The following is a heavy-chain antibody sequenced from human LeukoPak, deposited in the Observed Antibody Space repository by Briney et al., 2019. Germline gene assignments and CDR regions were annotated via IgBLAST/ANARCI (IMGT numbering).Heavy chain of an antibody. CDR3: ARGGDIVVVPAAPRGYNWFDP. V-gene: IGHV4-34*01. D-gene: IGHD2-2*01. CDR1: GGSFSGYY. Sequence: SETLSLTCPVYGGSFSGYYWSWIRQPPGKGLEWIGEINHSGSTNYNPSLKSRVTISVDTSKNQFSLKLSSVTAADTAVYYCARGGDIVVVPAAPRGYNWFDPWGQGTLVTVSS. CDR2: INHSGST. J-gene: IGHJ5*02.